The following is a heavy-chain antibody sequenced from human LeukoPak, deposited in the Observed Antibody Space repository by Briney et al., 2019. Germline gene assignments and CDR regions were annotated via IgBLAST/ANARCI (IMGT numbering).Heavy chain of an antibody. Sequence: ASVKVSCKASGHTFTSYGISWVRQAPGQGLEWMGWISAYNGNTNYAQKLQGRVTMTRNTSIRTAYMELSSLRSEDTAVYYCARGPPYYYDSSGRGFDYWGQGTLVTVSS. CDR2: ISAYNGNT. D-gene: IGHD3-22*01. CDR1: GHTFTSYG. V-gene: IGHV1-18*01. J-gene: IGHJ4*02. CDR3: ARGPPYYYDSSGRGFDY.